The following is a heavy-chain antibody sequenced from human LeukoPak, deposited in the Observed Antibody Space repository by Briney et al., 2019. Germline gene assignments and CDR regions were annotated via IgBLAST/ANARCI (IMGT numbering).Heavy chain of an antibody. J-gene: IGHJ4*02. CDR2: INPSGGST. D-gene: IGHD6-6*01. CDR1: GYTFTSYG. V-gene: IGHV1-46*01. CDR3: ARTEYSSHFDY. Sequence: ASVKVSCKASGYTFTSYGISWVRQAPGQGLEWMGIINPSGGSTSYAQKFQGRVTMTRDMSTSTVYMELSSLRSEDTAVYYCARTEYSSHFDYWGQGTLVTVSS.